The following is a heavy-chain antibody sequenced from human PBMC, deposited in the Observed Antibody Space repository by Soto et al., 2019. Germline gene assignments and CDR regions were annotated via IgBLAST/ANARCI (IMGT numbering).Heavy chain of an antibody. D-gene: IGHD4-17*01. CDR3: ARDVTVTTNFDY. CDR1: GFTFSSYS. V-gene: IGHV3-21*01. J-gene: IGHJ4*02. CDR2: ISSSSSYI. Sequence: EVQLVESGGGLVNPGGSLRLSCAASGFTFSSYSMNWVRQAPGKGLEWVSSISSSSSYIYYADSVKGRFTISRDNAKNSLYLQMNSLRAEDTAVYYCARDVTVTTNFDYWGQGTLVTVSS.